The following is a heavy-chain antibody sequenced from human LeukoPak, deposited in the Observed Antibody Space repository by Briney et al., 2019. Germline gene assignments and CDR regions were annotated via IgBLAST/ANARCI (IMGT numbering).Heavy chain of an antibody. CDR2: IDSTSTYI. V-gene: IGHV3-21*04. Sequence: GGSLRLSCAASRFTFSTYSMNWVRQAPGKGLEWVSSIDSTSTYIYYADSVKGRFTISRDNAENSLYLQMDSLRAEDTAVYYCARDSLVGSTTPVFDYWGQGTLVTVSS. D-gene: IGHD1-26*01. CDR3: ARDSLVGSTTPVFDY. CDR1: RFTFSTYS. J-gene: IGHJ4*02.